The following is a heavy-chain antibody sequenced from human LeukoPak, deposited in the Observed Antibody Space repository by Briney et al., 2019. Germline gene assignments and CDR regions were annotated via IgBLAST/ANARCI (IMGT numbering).Heavy chain of an antibody. Sequence: PGRSLRLSCAASEFTFSNYWMHWVRRAPGRGLVWVSSISSSSSYIYYADSVKGRFTISRDNAKNSLYLQMNSLRAEDTAVYYCARTQDGGHIVATGSFDYWGQGTLVTVSS. CDR1: EFTFSNYW. V-gene: IGHV3-21*01. D-gene: IGHD5-12*01. J-gene: IGHJ4*02. CDR3: ARTQDGGHIVATGSFDY. CDR2: ISSSSSYI.